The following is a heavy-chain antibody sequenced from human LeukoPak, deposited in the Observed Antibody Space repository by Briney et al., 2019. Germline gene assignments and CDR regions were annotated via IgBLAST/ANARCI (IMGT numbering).Heavy chain of an antibody. CDR2: ISSSSSYI. CDR1: GFTFSSYS. D-gene: IGHD3-9*01. J-gene: IGHJ4*02. V-gene: IGHV3-21*01. CDR3: ARGLEFYDILTGYSYY. Sequence: PGGSLRLSCAASGFTFSSYSMNWVRQAPGKGLEWVSSISSSSSYIYYADSVKGRFTISRDNAKNSLYLQMNSLRAEDTAVYYCARGLEFYDILTGYSYYWGQGTLVTVSS.